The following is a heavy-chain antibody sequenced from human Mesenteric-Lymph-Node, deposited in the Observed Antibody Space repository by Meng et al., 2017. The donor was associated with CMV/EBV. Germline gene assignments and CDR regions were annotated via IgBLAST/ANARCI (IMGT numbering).Heavy chain of an antibody. Sequence: QLLLQEAAQRLVSPSEPLSLKCTVSGGSISSSWHYWGWIRQPPGKGLEWIGSIFYSGSAHYNPALESRVTISIDKSKNEFFLNLGSVTAADTAMYFCARDTLTYSYGPGWIDPWGQGTLVTVSS. CDR1: GGSISSSWHY. V-gene: IGHV4-39*02. CDR2: IFYSGSA. J-gene: IGHJ5*02. D-gene: IGHD3-10*01. CDR3: ARDTLTYSYGPGWIDP.